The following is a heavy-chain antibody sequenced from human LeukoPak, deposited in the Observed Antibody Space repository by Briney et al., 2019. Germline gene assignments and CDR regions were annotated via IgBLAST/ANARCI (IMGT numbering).Heavy chain of an antibody. J-gene: IGHJ3*02. CDR3: AREVQDAFDI. V-gene: IGHV3-33*01. CDR2: IWYDGSNE. Sequence: GRSLRLSCAASEFTFSSYGMHWVRQAPGKGLGWVALIWYDGSNEYYADSVKGRFAISRDNSKNTLYLQMNSLRAEDTAVYYCAREVQDAFDIWGQGTMVIVSS. CDR1: EFTFSSYG.